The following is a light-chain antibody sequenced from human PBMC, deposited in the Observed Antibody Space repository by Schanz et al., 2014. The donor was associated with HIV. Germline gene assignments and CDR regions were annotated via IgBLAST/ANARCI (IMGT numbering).Light chain of an antibody. J-gene: IGKJ3*01. Sequence: EAVLTQSPGTLSLSPGERATLSCRASQSVSSSYLAWYQQKPGQAPRLLIYDASSRATGIPDRFSGSGSGTDFTLTISRLEPEDFAVYYCQQYGSSLFTFGPGTKVDIK. CDR1: QSVSSSY. V-gene: IGKV3-20*01. CDR3: QQYGSSLFT. CDR2: DAS.